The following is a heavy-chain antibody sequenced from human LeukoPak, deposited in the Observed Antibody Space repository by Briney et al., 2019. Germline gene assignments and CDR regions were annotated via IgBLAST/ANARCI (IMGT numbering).Heavy chain of an antibody. CDR3: ATGNYYDSRGYYTFGH. Sequence: GGSLRLSCAASGYTFSRYWMHWVRQAPGKGLVWVSRINGDGSTTSYADSVKGGFTISRDNAKNTLYLQMNSLRAEDTAVYYCATGNYYDSRGYYTFGHWGQGTLVTVSS. V-gene: IGHV3-74*01. J-gene: IGHJ1*01. CDR1: GYTFSRYW. CDR2: INGDGSTT. D-gene: IGHD3-22*01.